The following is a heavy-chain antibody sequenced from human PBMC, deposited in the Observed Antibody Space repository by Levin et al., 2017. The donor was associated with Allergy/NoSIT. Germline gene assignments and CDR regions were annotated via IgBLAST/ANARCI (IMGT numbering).Heavy chain of an antibody. CDR2: IYYSGST. V-gene: IGHV4-59*01. Sequence: SETLSLTCTVSGGSISSYYWSWIRQPPGKGLEWIGYIYYSGSTNYNPSLKSRVTISVDTSKNQFSLKLSSVTAADTAVYYCAREGYYDSSGYYYARPNAFDIWGQGTMVTVSS. D-gene: IGHD3-22*01. J-gene: IGHJ3*02. CDR3: AREGYYDSSGYYYARPNAFDI. CDR1: GGSISSYY.